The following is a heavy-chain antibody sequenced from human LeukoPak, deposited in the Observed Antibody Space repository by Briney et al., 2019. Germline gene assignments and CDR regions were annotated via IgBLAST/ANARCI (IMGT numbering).Heavy chain of an antibody. Sequence: PGGSLRLSCAASGFSFSTYEMNWVRQAPGKGLEWILYISASGSVTHYADSVEGRFTIPRDNGKNALYLQMNSLRAEDTAVYYCARVGIYYTSSWYYFDYWGQGTLVTVSS. V-gene: IGHV3-48*03. J-gene: IGHJ4*02. CDR3: ARVGIYYTSSWYYFDY. CDR2: ISASGSVT. D-gene: IGHD6-13*01. CDR1: GFSFSTYE.